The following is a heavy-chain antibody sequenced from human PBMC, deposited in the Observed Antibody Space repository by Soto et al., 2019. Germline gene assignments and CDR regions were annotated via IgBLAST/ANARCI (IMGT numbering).Heavy chain of an antibody. D-gene: IGHD4-17*01. V-gene: IGHV4-31*03. CDR2: MSYSGNT. J-gene: IGHJ5*02. CDR1: GGSISSGGYY. Sequence: SETLSLTCTVSGGSISSGGYYWSWIRQHPGKGLEWMGYMSYSGNTDYNPSLKSRVTMSLDTSKNQFSLKLISLTAADTAVYYCARDGTVTKGRWFDPWGQG. CDR3: ARDGTVTKGRWFDP.